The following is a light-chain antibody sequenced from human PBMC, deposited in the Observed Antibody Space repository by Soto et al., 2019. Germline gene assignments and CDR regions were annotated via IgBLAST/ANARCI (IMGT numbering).Light chain of an antibody. J-gene: IGKJ1*01. V-gene: IGKV1-6*01. CDR2: AAS. CDR3: LQDYGDSWT. CDR1: RDVGSD. Sequence: ITQSPSSLSASVGETIIFTCRASRDVGSDVSWYQQKPGQAPKLLIYAASNLYTGVPSRFSGSRSGTEFTLTISSLQPEDFASYYCLQDYGDSWTFGQGAKVDIK.